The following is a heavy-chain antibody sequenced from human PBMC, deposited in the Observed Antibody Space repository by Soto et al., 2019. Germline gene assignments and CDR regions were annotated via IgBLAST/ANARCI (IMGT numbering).Heavy chain of an antibody. D-gene: IGHD3-10*01. V-gene: IGHV4-31*03. CDR3: ARGTMLRGPGYYYAMDV. CDR1: GDSISRNGYF. Sequence: LSLTCTVSGDSISRNGYFWTWIRQHPGKGLEWIGYIYYSGSSYYNPSLKSRVIISVDTSKNHFSLNLTAVTAAGTAVYYCARGTMLRGPGYYYAMDVWGQGTTVTVSS. CDR2: IYYSGSS. J-gene: IGHJ6*02.